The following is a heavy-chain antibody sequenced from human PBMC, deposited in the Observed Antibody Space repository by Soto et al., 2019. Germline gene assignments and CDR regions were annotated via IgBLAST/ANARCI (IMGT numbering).Heavy chain of an antibody. J-gene: IGHJ5*02. Sequence: QVQLVQSGAEVKKPGASVKVSCKASGYTFTSYDINWVRQATGQGLEWMGWMNPNSGNTGYAQKFQGRVTMTRNTSISTAYMELSTLRSEDTAVYYSTRGLEYSTTFDPWGQGTLLTLSS. CDR3: TRGLEYSTTFDP. V-gene: IGHV1-8*01. CDR1: GYTFTSYD. CDR2: MNPNSGNT. D-gene: IGHD6-6*01.